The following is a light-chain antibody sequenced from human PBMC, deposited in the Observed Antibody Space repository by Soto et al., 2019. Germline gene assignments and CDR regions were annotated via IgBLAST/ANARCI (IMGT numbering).Light chain of an antibody. J-gene: IGKJ1*01. V-gene: IGKV1-5*03. Sequence: DIQMTQSPSTLSASVGDRVTITCRASQSTSSWLAWYPHKPGKAPKVLIYKASSLTSGVPSRFIGSGAGTDCTRTISSLQPDDFETDDCPQYNTDSRTFGQGTQVDI. CDR1: QSTSSW. CDR2: KAS. CDR3: PQYNTDSRT.